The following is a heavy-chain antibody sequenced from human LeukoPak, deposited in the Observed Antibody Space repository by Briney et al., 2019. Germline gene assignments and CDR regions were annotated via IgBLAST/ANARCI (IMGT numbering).Heavy chain of an antibody. D-gene: IGHD3-22*01. CDR1: GGSFSGYS. J-gene: IGHJ3*02. Sequence: SETLSLTCAVYGGSFSGYSWSWIRQPPGKGLEWMGEINHSGSNNYNPSLKSRVTISVDTSKNQFPLKLSSVTAADTAVYCCARGRTYYYDSSGCYYVTEGAVDIWGQGTMVTVS. CDR3: ARGRTYYYDSSGCYYVTEGAVDI. CDR2: INHSGSN. V-gene: IGHV4-34*01.